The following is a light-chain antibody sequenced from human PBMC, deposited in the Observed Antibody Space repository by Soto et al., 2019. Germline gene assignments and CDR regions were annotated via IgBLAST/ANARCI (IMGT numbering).Light chain of an antibody. J-gene: IGLJ1*01. V-gene: IGLV1-44*01. Sequence: QSMLTQPPSASGTPGQRVVISCSGSSSNIGSNTVNWYQQLPGTAPKLLLYSHNQRPSGVPDRFSGSQSGTSASLAISGLQSEDEADYYCATWDDSLDGHVFGTGTKLTVL. CDR3: ATWDDSLDGHV. CDR2: SHN. CDR1: SSNIGSNT.